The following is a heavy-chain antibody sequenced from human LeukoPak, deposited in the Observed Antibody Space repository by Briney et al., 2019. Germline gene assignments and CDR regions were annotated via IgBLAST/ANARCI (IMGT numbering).Heavy chain of an antibody. J-gene: IGHJ4*02. D-gene: IGHD4-17*01. CDR3: ARRGYGDYAPFDY. V-gene: IGHV3-66*04. Sequence: GGSLRLSCTVSGFTVSTNSMTWVRQAPGKGLEWLSLIYNGGTTYYADSVKGRFSISRDNSKNILYLQMNSLRVEDTAVYYCARRGYGDYAPFDYWGLGALVTVSS. CDR1: GFTVSTNS. CDR2: IYNGGTT.